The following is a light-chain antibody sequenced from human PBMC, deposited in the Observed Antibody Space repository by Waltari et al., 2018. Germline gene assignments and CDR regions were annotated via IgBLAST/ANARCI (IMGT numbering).Light chain of an antibody. CDR2: RSD. CDR1: ASHIGTHL. CDR3: AAWDDSLGGRWV. J-gene: IGLJ3*02. Sequence: QSVLTQPPSASGTPGQRVTMSCSGSASHIGTHLVNWYQQLPGKAPKLVIYRSDQRPSGVPDRFSASKSGTSASLAISGLQSEDEADYYCAAWDDSLGGRWVFGGGTKVTVL. V-gene: IGLV1-44*01.